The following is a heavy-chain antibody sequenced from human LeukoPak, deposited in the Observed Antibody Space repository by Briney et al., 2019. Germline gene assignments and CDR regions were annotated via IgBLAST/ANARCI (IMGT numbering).Heavy chain of an antibody. V-gene: IGHV3-30*04. J-gene: IGHJ4*02. Sequence: GRSLRLSCAASGFTFSSYAMHWVRQAPGKGLEWVAVISYDGSNKYYADSVKGRFTISRDNSKNTLYLQMNSLRAEDTAVYYCARDAGPFLGSIAVAGTRGGYGYWGQGTLVTVSS. D-gene: IGHD6-19*01. CDR1: GFTFSSYA. CDR2: ISYDGSNK. CDR3: ARDAGPFLGSIAVAGTRGGYGY.